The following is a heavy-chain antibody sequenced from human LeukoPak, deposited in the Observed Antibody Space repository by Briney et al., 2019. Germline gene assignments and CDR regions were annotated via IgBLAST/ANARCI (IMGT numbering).Heavy chain of an antibody. D-gene: IGHD1-1*01. Sequence: GGSLRLSCAASGFTFSSYSMNRVRQAPGKGLEWVSSISSSSSYIYYADSVKGRFTISRDNAKNSLYLQMNSLRAEDTAVYYCASLLGNDARRFDYWGQGTLVTVSS. CDR3: ASLLGNDARRFDY. CDR2: ISSSSSYI. J-gene: IGHJ4*02. CDR1: GFTFSSYS. V-gene: IGHV3-21*01.